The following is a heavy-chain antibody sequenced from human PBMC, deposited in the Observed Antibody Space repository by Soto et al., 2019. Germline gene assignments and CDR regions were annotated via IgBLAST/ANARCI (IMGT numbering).Heavy chain of an antibody. J-gene: IGHJ5*02. V-gene: IGHV4-30-2*01. CDR3: ATPLGANYYDSSGYYT. CDR1: GGSISSGGYS. CDR2: INHSGST. Sequence: SETLSLTCAVSGGSISSGGYSWSWIRQPPGKGLEWIGEINHSGSTNYNLSLKSRVTISVDTSKNQFSLKLSSVTAADTAVYYCATPLGANYYDSSGYYTWGQGTLVTVSS. D-gene: IGHD3-22*01.